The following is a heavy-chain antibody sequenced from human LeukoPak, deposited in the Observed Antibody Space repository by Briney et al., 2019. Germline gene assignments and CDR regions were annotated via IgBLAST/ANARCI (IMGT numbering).Heavy chain of an antibody. Sequence: SETLSLTCTDSGGSISSYYWSWIRQPPGKGLEWIGYIYYSGSTNYNPSLKSRVTISVDTSKNQFSLKLSSVTAADTAVYYCAEAVAGTHYFDYWGQGTLVTVSS. CDR1: GGSISSYY. CDR3: AEAVAGTHYFDY. D-gene: IGHD6-19*01. CDR2: IYYSGST. J-gene: IGHJ4*02. V-gene: IGHV4-59*12.